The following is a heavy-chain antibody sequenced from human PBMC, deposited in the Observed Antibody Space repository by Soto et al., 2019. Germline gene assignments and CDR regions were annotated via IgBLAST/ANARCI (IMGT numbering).Heavy chain of an antibody. Sequence: PVGSLRLSCAASGFTFRNYGMNWVRQAPGKGLAWVAVISYDGSNKYYADSVKGRFTISRDNSKNTLYLQMNSLRAEDTAVYYCAKDYHDYGDYVNYYYGMDVWGQGTTVTVSS. J-gene: IGHJ6*02. CDR3: AKDYHDYGDYVNYYYGMDV. CDR1: GFTFRNYG. V-gene: IGHV3-30*18. D-gene: IGHD4-17*01. CDR2: ISYDGSNK.